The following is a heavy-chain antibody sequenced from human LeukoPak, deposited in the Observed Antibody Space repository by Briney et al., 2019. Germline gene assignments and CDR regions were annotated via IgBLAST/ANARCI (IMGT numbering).Heavy chain of an antibody. J-gene: IGHJ3*02. Sequence: SGTLSLTCGVSGASISSSNWWTWVRQAPGKGLEWIGEVYHSGNANHTPPLKRRGIISVATSKNQFSLKMSSVTAADAAVYYGARAMEARAFDIWGQGTMVTVSS. CDR2: VYHSGNA. V-gene: IGHV4-4*02. D-gene: IGHD1-26*01. CDR3: ARAMEARAFDI. CDR1: GASISSSNW.